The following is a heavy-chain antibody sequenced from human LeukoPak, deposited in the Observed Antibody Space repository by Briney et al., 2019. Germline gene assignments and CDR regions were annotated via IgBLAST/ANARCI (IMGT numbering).Heavy chain of an antibody. CDR2: IYYSGST. CDR3: ARECCGGGCFDH. CDR1: GGSISSSSYY. Sequence: SETLSLTCTVSGGSISSSSYYWGWIRQSPGKGREWIGNIYYSGSTNYNPSVESRVIISVDTSKNQFSLKLSSVTAADTAVYNCARECCGGGCFDHWGQGTLVTVSS. J-gene: IGHJ4*02. D-gene: IGHD3-16*01. V-gene: IGHV4-39*07.